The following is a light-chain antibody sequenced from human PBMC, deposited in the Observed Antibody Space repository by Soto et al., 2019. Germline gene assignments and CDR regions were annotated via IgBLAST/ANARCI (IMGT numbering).Light chain of an antibody. V-gene: IGKV1-5*01. CDR3: QQYNSYSQT. J-gene: IGKJ1*01. Sequence: DIPMTQSPSTLSVSVGDRVTISCRASQSISSWLAWYQQKPGKAPKLLIYDASSLESGVPSRFSGSGSGTEFTLTISSLQPDDFATYYCQQYNSYSQTFGQGTKVEIK. CDR2: DAS. CDR1: QSISSW.